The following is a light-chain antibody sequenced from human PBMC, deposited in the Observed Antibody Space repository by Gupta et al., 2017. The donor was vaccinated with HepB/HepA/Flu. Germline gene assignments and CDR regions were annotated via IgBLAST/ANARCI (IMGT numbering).Light chain of an antibody. CDR1: QSVGRY. J-gene: IGKJ1*01. CDR3: QQRTNWT. CDR2: DAS. V-gene: IGKV3-11*01. Sequence: ESVLTQSPATLSLSPGERATLSCRASQSVGRYLAWYQQKPGQAPRLLIYDASNRATGIPARFSGSGSGTDFTLTSSSLETEDFEVYYCQQRTNWTFGQGTKVEIK.